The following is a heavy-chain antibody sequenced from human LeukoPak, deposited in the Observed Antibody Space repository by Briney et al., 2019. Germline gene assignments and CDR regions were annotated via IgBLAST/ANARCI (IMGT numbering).Heavy chain of an antibody. Sequence: ASVKVSCKASGYTFTGYYMHWVRQAPGQGLEWMGWINLNSGGTNYAQTLQGRGTMTRDTSISTAYMELSRLRSDETAVYYWARDRPHCSGGSCYSRWFDPWGQGSLVTVSS. CDR1: GYTFTGYY. D-gene: IGHD2-15*01. J-gene: IGHJ5*02. V-gene: IGHV1-2*02. CDR3: ARDRPHCSGGSCYSRWFDP. CDR2: INLNSGGT.